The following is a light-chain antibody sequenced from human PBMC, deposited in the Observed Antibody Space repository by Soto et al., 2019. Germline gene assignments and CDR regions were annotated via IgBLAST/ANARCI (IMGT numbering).Light chain of an antibody. CDR2: EVS. Sequence: QSALTQPPPASGSPGQSVTISCTGTSSDVGDYKFVSWYQQHPGKAPKLLIYEVSRRPSGVTDRFSGSKSGNTASLTVSGLQAEDEADYYCSSYAGNNNVVFGGGTKLTVL. CDR3: SSYAGNNNVV. V-gene: IGLV2-8*01. J-gene: IGLJ2*01. CDR1: SSDVGDYKF.